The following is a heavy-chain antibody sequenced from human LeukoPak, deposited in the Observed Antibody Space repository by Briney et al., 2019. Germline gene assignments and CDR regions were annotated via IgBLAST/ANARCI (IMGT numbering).Heavy chain of an antibody. CDR1: GYTFTSYG. V-gene: IGHV1-18*01. Sequence: ASVKVSCKASGYTFTSYGISWVRQAPGQGLEWMGWISAYNGNTNYAQKLQGRVTMPTDTSTSTAYRDLRSLRSDDTAVYYCARDYREYYYGMDVWGQGTTVTVSS. J-gene: IGHJ6*02. CDR2: ISAYNGNT. CDR3: ARDYREYYYGMDV. D-gene: IGHD1-26*01.